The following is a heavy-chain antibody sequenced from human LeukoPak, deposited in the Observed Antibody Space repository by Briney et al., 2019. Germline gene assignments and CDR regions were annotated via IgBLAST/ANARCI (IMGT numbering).Heavy chain of an antibody. J-gene: IGHJ4*02. V-gene: IGHV3-23*01. CDR1: GFSFSSFA. CDR3: AKRITVAVGYYFDS. CDR2: ISGGGANT. D-gene: IGHD6-19*01. Sequence: GGSLRLSCVGSGFSFSSFAMSWVRQAPGKGLEWVSSISGGGANTYYTDSVKGRFTISRDDSKNMQLLQMNSLRPEDTAVYFCAKRITVAVGYYFDSWGQGTLVTASS.